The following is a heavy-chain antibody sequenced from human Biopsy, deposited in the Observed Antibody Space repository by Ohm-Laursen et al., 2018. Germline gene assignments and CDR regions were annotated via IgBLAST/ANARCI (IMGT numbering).Heavy chain of an antibody. CDR1: GGSFSTYT. V-gene: IGHV1-69*06. J-gene: IGHJ3*02. CDR2: IVPIFATA. D-gene: IGHD3-22*01. CDR3: ASDDSRNEKNDFDI. Sequence: VASVKVSCKASGGSFSTYTISWVRQAPGQGLEWMGGIVPIFATANYAQRFQGRVTITADKSANTVYMELTSLTSEDTAVYYCASDDSRNEKNDFDIWGQGTMVTVSS.